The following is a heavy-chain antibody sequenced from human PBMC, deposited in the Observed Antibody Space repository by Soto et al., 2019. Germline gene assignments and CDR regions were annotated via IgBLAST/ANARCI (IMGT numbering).Heavy chain of an antibody. CDR2: MHYSGST. Sequence: ASETLSLTCTVSGGSISDSWWSWIRQPPGKGLQWIGNMHYSGSTNNNPSLKSRVTISADTSKSQFFLRMSSVTAADTAIYYCARQKGVGATTGWFDPWGQGTLVTVSS. J-gene: IGHJ5*02. CDR1: GGSISDSW. D-gene: IGHD1-26*01. CDR3: ARQKGVGATTGWFDP. V-gene: IGHV4-59*08.